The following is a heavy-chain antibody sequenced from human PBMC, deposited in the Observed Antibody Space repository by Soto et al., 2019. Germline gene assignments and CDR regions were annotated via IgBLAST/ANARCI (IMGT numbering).Heavy chain of an antibody. CDR2: INPNSGGT. CDR3: ARDLNPDIVVVPAAIGAFDI. V-gene: IGHV1-2*04. CDR1: GYTFTCYY. J-gene: IGHJ3*02. D-gene: IGHD2-2*01. Sequence: ASVKVSCKASGYTFTCYYMHWVRQAPGQGLEWMGWINPNSGGTNYAQKFQGWVTMTRDTSISTAYMELSRLRSDDTAVYYCARDLNPDIVVVPAAIGAFDIWGQGTMVTVSS.